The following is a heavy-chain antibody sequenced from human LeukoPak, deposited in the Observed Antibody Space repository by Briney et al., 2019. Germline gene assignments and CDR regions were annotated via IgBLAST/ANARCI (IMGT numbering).Heavy chain of an antibody. J-gene: IGHJ3*02. D-gene: IGHD3-3*01. CDR2: IDWDDDK. Sequence: SGPALVKPRQTLTLTCTFSGFSLSTSGMCVSWIRQPPGKALEWLARIDWDDDKYYSTSLKTRLTISKDTSKNQVVLTMTNMDPVDTATYYCARNRLESYNDAIDIWSQATMVTVSS. V-gene: IGHV2-70*11. CDR1: GFSLSTSGMC. CDR3: ARNRLESYNDAIDI.